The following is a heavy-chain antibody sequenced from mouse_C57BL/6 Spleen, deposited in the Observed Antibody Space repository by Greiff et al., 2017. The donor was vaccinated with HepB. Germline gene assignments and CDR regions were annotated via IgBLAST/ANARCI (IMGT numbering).Heavy chain of an antibody. CDR3: ARGSDYYGSRGYAMDY. V-gene: IGHV7-1*01. D-gene: IGHD1-1*01. CDR1: GFTFSDFY. CDR2: SRNKANDYTT. J-gene: IGHJ4*01. Sequence: DVKLVESGGGLVQSGRSLRLSCATSGFTFSDFYMEWVRQAPGKGLEWIAASRNKANDYTTEYSASVKGRFIVSRDTSQSILYLQMNALRAEDTAIYYCARGSDYYGSRGYAMDYWGQGTSVTVSS.